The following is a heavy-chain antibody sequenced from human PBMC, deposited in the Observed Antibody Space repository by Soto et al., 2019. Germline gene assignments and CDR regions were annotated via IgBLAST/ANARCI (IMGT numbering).Heavy chain of an antibody. J-gene: IGHJ2*01. D-gene: IGHD1-1*01. CDR2: ISSDGGGT. CDR3: AKRRGQQLENWQFDV. CDR1: GFSFSVRT. Sequence: EVQLLESGGGLVQPGGSLRLSCVASGFSFSVRTMAWVRQAPGKGLEWVSDISSDGGGTFYADSVKGRFTISRDNVKKTVHLQMNRLRDEDTATYYCAKRRGQQLENWQFDVWGRGSLVSVAP. V-gene: IGHV3-23*01.